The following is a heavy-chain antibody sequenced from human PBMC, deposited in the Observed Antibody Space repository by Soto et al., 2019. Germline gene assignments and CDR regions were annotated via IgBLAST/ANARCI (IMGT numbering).Heavy chain of an antibody. Sequence: VASVKVSCTASGYTFTSYGISWVRQAPGQGLEWMGWISAYNGNTNYAQKLQGRVTMTTDTSTSTAYMELRSLRSDDTAVYYCARDNGYSYGTGRVDYWGQGTLVTVSS. CDR3: ARDNGYSYGTGRVDY. D-gene: IGHD5-18*01. CDR1: GYTFTSYG. V-gene: IGHV1-18*01. J-gene: IGHJ4*02. CDR2: ISAYNGNT.